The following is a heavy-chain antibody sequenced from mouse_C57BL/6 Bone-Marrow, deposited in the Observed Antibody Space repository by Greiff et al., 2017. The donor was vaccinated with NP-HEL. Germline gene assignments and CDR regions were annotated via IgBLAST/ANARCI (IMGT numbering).Heavy chain of an antibody. CDR2: IYPGSGNT. D-gene: IGHD3-2*01. Sequence: QVQLQQPGAELVKPGASVKMSCKASGYTFTSYWITWVKQRPGQGLEWIGDIYPGSGNTNYNAKFKRKATLTVDKSSSTAYMQLTSLPSQESAVYYCASDSSSFAYGGQGTLVTVSA. J-gene: IGHJ3*01. CDR1: GYTFTSYW. CDR3: ASDSSSFAY. V-gene: IGHV1-55*01.